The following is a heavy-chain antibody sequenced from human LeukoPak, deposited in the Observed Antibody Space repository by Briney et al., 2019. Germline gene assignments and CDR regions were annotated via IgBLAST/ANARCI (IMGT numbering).Heavy chain of an antibody. CDR3: VRDLGGRSGH. V-gene: IGHV3-74*01. CDR2: VNEDGSTT. J-gene: IGHJ4*02. Sequence: GGSLRLSCAASGFTFSSNWMHWVRQAPGKGPVWVSRVNEDGSTTNYADSVKGRSTIFRDNAKNTLYLQMNSLRAEDTAVYYCVRDLGGRSGHWGQGTLVTVSS. CDR1: GFTFSSNW. D-gene: IGHD1-26*01.